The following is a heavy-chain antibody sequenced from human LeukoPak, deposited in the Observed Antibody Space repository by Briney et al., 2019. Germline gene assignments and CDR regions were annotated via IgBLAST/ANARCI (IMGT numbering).Heavy chain of an antibody. CDR1: GFTFSRQS. D-gene: IGHD5/OR15-5a*01. Sequence: GGSLRLSCAASGFTFSRQSMSWVRQAPGKGLEWVANVNEDGSEENYVDSVKGRFTISRDNAVKSLYLQMNSLQAEDTAVYFCARLLHYERSVYRPVDCWGQGTLVAVSS. V-gene: IGHV3-7*01. J-gene: IGHJ4*02. CDR2: VNEDGSEE. CDR3: ARLLHYERSVYRPVDC.